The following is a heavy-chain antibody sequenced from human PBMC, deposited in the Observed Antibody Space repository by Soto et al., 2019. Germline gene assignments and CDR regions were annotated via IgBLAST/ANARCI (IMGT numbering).Heavy chain of an antibody. Sequence: QVQLVQSGAEVKKPGASLKVSCKASGYTFSNFGVSWVRQAPGQGLEWIGWINPDNGDTNYGQKFQGRATMTTDTFTHAGYMEVRGLRSDDTAVYYCARGVRVSAYLDYYMEVWGGGTAVTVS. D-gene: IGHD3-10*02. V-gene: IGHV1-18*01. CDR2: INPDNGDT. CDR3: ARGVRVSAYLDYYMEV. CDR1: GYTFSNFG. J-gene: IGHJ6*03.